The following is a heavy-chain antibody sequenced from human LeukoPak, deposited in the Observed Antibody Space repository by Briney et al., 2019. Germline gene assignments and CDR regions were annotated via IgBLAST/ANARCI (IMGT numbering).Heavy chain of an antibody. J-gene: IGHJ4*02. V-gene: IGHV3-21*04. CDR3: ARRAGAYSHPYDY. CDR2: ISSKSNYI. CDR1: GFTFSSYS. Sequence: GGSLRLSCVVSGFTFSSYSMNWVRQAPGKGLEWVSSISSKSNYIYYADSLKGRFTISRDNSKNTLYLQMNSLRAEDTAVYYCARRAGAYSHPYDYWGQGTLVTVSS. D-gene: IGHD4/OR15-4a*01.